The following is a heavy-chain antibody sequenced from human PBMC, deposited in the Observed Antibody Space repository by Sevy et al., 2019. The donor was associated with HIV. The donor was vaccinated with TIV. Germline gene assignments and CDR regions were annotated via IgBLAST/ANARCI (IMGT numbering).Heavy chain of an antibody. D-gene: IGHD1-7*01. J-gene: IGHJ6*02. CDR1: GFSFSGYN. Sequence: GGSLRLSCAASGFSFSGYNMNWVRQAPGKGLEWVSYLSSSTSTIHYADSVKGRFTISRDNAKNSLFLQMNSLREEDPAVYYCARDSSWNYDSYFYGMDVWGQGTTVTVSS. CDR2: LSSSTSTI. V-gene: IGHV3-48*02. CDR3: ARDSSWNYDSYFYGMDV.